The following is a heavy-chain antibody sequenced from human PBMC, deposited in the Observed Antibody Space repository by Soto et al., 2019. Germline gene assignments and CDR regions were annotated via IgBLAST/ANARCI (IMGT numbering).Heavy chain of an antibody. V-gene: IGHV3-30-3*01. D-gene: IGHD3-10*01. CDR2: ISYDGINK. Sequence: GGSLRLSCAASGFTFSRYAMHWVRQAPGKGLEWLAVISYDGINKYYADSVKCRFTISRDNSKNTLYLQMNSLRVEDTAVFYCARARELGRSSPYFDFWGQGTLVTVSS. CDR3: ARARELGRSSPYFDF. J-gene: IGHJ4*02. CDR1: GFTFSRYA.